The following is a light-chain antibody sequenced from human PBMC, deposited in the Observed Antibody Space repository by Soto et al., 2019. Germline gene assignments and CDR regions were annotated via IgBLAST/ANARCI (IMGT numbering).Light chain of an antibody. V-gene: IGLV1-44*01. J-gene: IGLJ3*02. CDR2: NSN. Sequence: QSVLTQSPSASGTPGQTVTISCFGSSSNVGKNTVKWYQQVPGATPHLLIFNSNQRPSGVPDRFSGSKSDTSASLAISGLQSEEEAHYYCAAWDDSLEAMLFGGGTKLTVL. CDR3: AAWDDSLEAML. CDR1: SSNVGKNT.